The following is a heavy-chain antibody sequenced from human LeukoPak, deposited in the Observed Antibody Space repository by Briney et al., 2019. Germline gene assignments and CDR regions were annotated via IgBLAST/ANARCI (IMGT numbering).Heavy chain of an antibody. CDR1: VYTFTTYG. Sequence: ASMKVSCKASVYTFTTYGISWVRQAPGQGLEWMGWISAYNGNTNYVQKFQGRVTMTTDTSTSTAYMELRSLRSDDTAVYYCAVGYCSSTSCSRGADYWGQGTLVTVSS. CDR3: AVGYCSSTSCSRGADY. CDR2: ISAYNGNT. V-gene: IGHV1-18*01. J-gene: IGHJ4*02. D-gene: IGHD2-2*01.